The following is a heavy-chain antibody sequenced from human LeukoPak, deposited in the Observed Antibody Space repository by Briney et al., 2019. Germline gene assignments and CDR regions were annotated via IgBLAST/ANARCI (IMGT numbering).Heavy chain of an antibody. D-gene: IGHD3-16*01. CDR3: ARGPLGLSCMDV. Sequence: SETLSLTCTVSGVSISSGSYYWSWIRQPAGRGLEWIGRIYTSGSTNYNPSLKSRVTISVDTSKNQFSLKLSSVTAADTDVYYCARGPLGLSCMDVWGKGTTVTVSS. CDR2: IYTSGST. CDR1: GVSISSGSYY. J-gene: IGHJ6*04. V-gene: IGHV4-61*02.